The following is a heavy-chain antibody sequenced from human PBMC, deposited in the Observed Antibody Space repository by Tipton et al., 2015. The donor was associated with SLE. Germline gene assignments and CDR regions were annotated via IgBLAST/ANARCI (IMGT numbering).Heavy chain of an antibody. V-gene: IGHV4-59*08. D-gene: IGHD6-13*01. Sequence: TLSLTCTVSGDSITSDYWTWIRQPPGKGLEWIGYISYSGSTNYNPSVRSRVSISLDTSKNQFSLNVTSVTAADTAVYYCARRRGSSNWYTRHGMDVWGQGTTVTVSS. CDR2: ISYSGST. CDR3: ARRRGSSNWYTRHGMDV. J-gene: IGHJ6*02. CDR1: GDSITSDY.